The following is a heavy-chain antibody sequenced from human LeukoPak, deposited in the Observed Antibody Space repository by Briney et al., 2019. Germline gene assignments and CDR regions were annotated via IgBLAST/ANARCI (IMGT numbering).Heavy chain of an antibody. D-gene: IGHD2-8*01. CDR3: ARELRAGYCTNGVCHTPFDY. V-gene: IGHV3-23*01. J-gene: IGHJ4*02. CDR1: GFTFSSYA. CDR2: ISGNGGST. Sequence: GGSLRLSCAASGFTFSSYAMSWVRQAPGKGLEWVSAISGNGGSTDYADSVKGRFTISRDNAKNSRYLQMNSLRAEDTAVYYCARELRAGYCTNGVCHTPFDYWGQGTLVTVSS.